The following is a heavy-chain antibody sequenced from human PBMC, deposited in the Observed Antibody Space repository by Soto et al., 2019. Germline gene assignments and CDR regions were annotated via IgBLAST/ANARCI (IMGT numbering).Heavy chain of an antibody. V-gene: IGHV3-11*06. Sequence: QVQLVESGGGLAKPGGSLRLSCAASGCTFSDHYMSWIRQAPGKGLEWVSYINPSGTYTHYADSVKGRFTISRDNPENSLYLQMNSLRAEDTALYYCARGHHSMDVWGRGATVTVS. CDR2: INPSGTYT. J-gene: IGHJ6*02. CDR1: GCTFSDHY. CDR3: ARGHHSMDV.